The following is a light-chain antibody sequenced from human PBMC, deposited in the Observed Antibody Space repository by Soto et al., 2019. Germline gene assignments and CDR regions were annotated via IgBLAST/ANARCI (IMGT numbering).Light chain of an antibody. CDR2: DTS. V-gene: IGKV3-15*01. J-gene: IGKJ4*01. CDR3: QPYNNWPLT. CDR1: QTVSTF. Sequence: EIVLTQSPDTLSLSPGERATLSCRASQTVSTFLAWYQQKPGQAPRLLIYDTSTRATGVPTRFSGSRSGAEFTLTINSLQSEDFAVYYCQPYNNWPLTFGGGTKVDIK.